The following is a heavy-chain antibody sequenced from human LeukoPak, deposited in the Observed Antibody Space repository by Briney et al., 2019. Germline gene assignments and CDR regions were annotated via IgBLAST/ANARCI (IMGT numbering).Heavy chain of an antibody. CDR1: GLTFSDFA. CDR2: INNDGSST. Sequence: GGSLRLSCIASGLTFSDFAFSWVRQAPGKGLVWLSRINNDGSSTIYADSVKGRFTFSRDNAENTLFLEMSSLRVEDTAVYYCVRERNNFWSGHHSIFDSWGQGTLVTVSS. D-gene: IGHD3-3*01. V-gene: IGHV3-74*01. J-gene: IGHJ4*02. CDR3: VRERNNFWSGHHSIFDS.